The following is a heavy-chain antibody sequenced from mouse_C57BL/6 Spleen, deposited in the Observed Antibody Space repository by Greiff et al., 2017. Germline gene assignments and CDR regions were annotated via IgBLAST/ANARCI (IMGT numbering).Heavy chain of an antibody. CDR3: TGSSSYEWFAY. J-gene: IGHJ3*01. V-gene: IGHV6-3*01. CDR1: GFTFSNYW. CDR2: IRLKSDNYAT. D-gene: IGHD1-1*01. Sequence: DVKLVESGGGLVQPGGSMKLSCVASGFTFSNYWMNWVRQSPEKGLEWVAQIRLKSDNYATHYAESVKGRFTISRDDSKSSVYLQMNNLRAEDTGIYYCTGSSSYEWFAYWGQGTLVTVSA.